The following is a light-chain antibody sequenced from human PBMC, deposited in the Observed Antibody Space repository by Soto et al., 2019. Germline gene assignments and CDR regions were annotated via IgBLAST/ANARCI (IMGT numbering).Light chain of an antibody. V-gene: IGKV3-20*01. CDR1: QSVSSSY. CDR3: QQYGSSPRT. J-gene: IGKJ1*01. Sequence: ESVLTQSPGTLSLSPGERATLSCRASQSVSSSYLAWYQQKPGQDPRLRIYGASSRATGIPDRFSGSGSGTDFTITISRLEPEDFAVYYCQQYGSSPRTFGQGTNVEL. CDR2: GAS.